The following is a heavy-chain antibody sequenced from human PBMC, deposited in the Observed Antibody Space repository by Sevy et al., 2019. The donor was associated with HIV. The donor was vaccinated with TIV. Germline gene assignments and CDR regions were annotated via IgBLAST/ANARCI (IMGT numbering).Heavy chain of an antibody. CDR2: IYYSGSA. D-gene: IGHD3-3*01. CDR1: GGSISSSNYY. J-gene: IGHJ4*02. V-gene: IGHV4-39*01. Sequence: ETLSLTCTVSGGSISSSNYYWGWIRQPPGKGLEWIGTIYYSGSAYYNSSLKSRVTIFIDTSNNQFSLRLSSVTAADTAVYYCARRDYYGYSDSWGQGTLVTISS. CDR3: ARRDYYGYSDS.